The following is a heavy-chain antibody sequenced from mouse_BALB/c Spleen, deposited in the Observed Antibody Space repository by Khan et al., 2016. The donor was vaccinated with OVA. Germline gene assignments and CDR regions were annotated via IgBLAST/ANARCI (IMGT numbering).Heavy chain of an antibody. Sequence: EVQLQQSGPELVKPGASVKMSCKASGYTFTSYVMHWVKQKPGLGLEWIGYIYPFNDDTKYNEKFKGKDTLTSDKSSSKAYMKLSSLTSEDSAVYYCAPVGNYYVSFAYWGQGTLVTVSA. V-gene: IGHV1S136*01. CDR3: APVGNYYVSFAY. J-gene: IGHJ3*01. D-gene: IGHD1-1*01. CDR1: GYTFTSYV. CDR2: IYPFNDDT.